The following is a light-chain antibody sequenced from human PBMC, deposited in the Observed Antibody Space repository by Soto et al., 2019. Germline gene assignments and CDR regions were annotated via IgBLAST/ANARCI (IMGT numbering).Light chain of an antibody. V-gene: IGLV2-8*01. J-gene: IGLJ2*01. Sequence: QSVLTQPPSASGSPGQSVTISCTGTSSDVGAYNYVSWYQQHPGKAPKLMIYDVSKRPSGVPDRFSGSKSGNTASLTVSGLQAEDEADYYCSSYAGSNNFVFGGGTKLTVL. CDR3: SSYAGSNNFV. CDR1: SSDVGAYNY. CDR2: DVS.